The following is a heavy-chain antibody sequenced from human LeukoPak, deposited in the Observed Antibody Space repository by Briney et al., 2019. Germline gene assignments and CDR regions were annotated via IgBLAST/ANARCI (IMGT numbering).Heavy chain of an antibody. V-gene: IGHV3-48*04. Sequence: GGSLRLSCAASGFTFSNYAMSWVRQAPGKGLEWVSYISSSGSTIYYADSVKGRFTISRDNAKNSLYLQMNSLRAEDTAVYYCARAMGATMNWAAFDIWGQGTMVTVSS. J-gene: IGHJ3*02. CDR3: ARAMGATMNWAAFDI. D-gene: IGHD1-26*01. CDR1: GFTFSNYA. CDR2: ISSSGSTI.